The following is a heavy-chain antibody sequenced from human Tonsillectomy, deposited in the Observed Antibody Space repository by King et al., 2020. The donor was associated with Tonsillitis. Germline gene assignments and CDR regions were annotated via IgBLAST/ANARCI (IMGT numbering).Heavy chain of an antibody. CDR2: LYYTGSA. J-gene: IGHJ4*02. D-gene: IGHD1-26*01. V-gene: IGHV4-30-4*07. CDR3: AGTKGGAAYFDF. CDR1: GGSISSGNYS. Sequence: QLQESGPGLVKPSQTLSLTCAVSGGSISSGNYSWSWIRQPPGKGLEWIGYLYYTGSAFYNPSLKSRLTISVDTSKNQFSLKLNSVTAADTAIYYCAGTKGGAAYFDFWGQGTLVTVSS.